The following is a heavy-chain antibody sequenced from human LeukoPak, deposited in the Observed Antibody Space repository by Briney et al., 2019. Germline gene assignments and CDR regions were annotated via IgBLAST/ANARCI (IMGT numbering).Heavy chain of an antibody. CDR2: IIPIFGTA. Sequence: SVKVSCKTSGGTFSSYDMSWVRQAPGQGLEWMGGIIPIFGTANYAQKFQGRVTITTDESTTTAYMELSSLRSEDTAVYYCARDSGTEPYMGKLDYWGQGTLVTVSS. CDR3: ARDSGTEPYMGKLDY. V-gene: IGHV1-69*05. CDR1: GGTFSSYD. D-gene: IGHD1-14*01. J-gene: IGHJ4*02.